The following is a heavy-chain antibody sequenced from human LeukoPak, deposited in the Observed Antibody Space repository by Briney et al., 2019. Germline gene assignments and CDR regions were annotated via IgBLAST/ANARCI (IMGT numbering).Heavy chain of an antibody. CDR1: RFTFSNYW. D-gene: IGHD3-10*01. CDR3: VKVAKYYYGSETYYLFEH. CDR2: IKQDGSEK. Sequence: GGSLRLSCAASRFTFSNYWMSWVRQAPGKGLEWVADIKQDGSEKYYVDSVKGRFTISRDNAKNSLYLQMNSLRVEDTGIYYCVKVAKYYYGSETYYLFEHWGQGTPVTASS. V-gene: IGHV3-7*01. J-gene: IGHJ4*02.